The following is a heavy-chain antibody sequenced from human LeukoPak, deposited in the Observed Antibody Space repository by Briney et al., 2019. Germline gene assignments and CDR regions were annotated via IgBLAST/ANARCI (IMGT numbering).Heavy chain of an antibody. Sequence: PGASLRLSCAASGFTFSSYAMSWVRQAPGKGLEWVSTISGSGAGTFYTDSVKGRFTISRDNFVNTLYLQMSSLRAEDTAVYYCAKRPEHGSGSSFDYWGQGTLVTVSS. D-gene: IGHD3-10*01. CDR3: AKRPEHGSGSSFDY. CDR1: GFTFSSYA. V-gene: IGHV3-23*01. J-gene: IGHJ4*02. CDR2: ISGSGAGT.